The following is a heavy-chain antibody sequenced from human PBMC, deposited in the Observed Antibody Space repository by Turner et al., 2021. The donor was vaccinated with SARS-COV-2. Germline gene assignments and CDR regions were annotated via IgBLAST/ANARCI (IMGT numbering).Heavy chain of an antibody. J-gene: IGHJ4*01. D-gene: IGHD3-10*01. CDR2: IYWNDGK. CDR1: WFSLSTSGVG. V-gene: IGHV2-5*01. Sequence: QITLKESGPTLVKPTQTFTLTCPFPWFSLSTSGVGVGWVRQPPGKALEWRALIYWNDGKRYSTSLKSSLTITKDASKNQVVLTMTNMDPVDTATYYCADSGVSGFAEANFDYWGHGTLVTVSS. CDR3: ADSGVSGFAEANFDY.